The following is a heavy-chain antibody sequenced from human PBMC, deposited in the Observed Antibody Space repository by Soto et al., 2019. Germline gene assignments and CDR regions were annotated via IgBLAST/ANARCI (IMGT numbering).Heavy chain of an antibody. CDR2: IIPMFGTA. J-gene: IGHJ4*02. CDR1: GDTFSSYA. Sequence: QVQLVQSGAEVKKPGSSVKVSCKASGDTFSSYAINWVRQAPGQGLEWMGGIIPMFGTANYAQKFKGRVTITAGESTSTVYMEQSSLRSEDTAVYYCARVVPAHYYDSSGYYSPLDYWGQGTLVTVSS. D-gene: IGHD3-22*01. V-gene: IGHV1-69*01. CDR3: ARVVPAHYYDSSGYYSPLDY.